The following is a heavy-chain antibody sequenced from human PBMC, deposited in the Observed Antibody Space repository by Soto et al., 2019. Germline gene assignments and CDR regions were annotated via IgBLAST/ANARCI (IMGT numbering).Heavy chain of an antibody. CDR2: IIPIFGTA. V-gene: IGHV1-69*01. D-gene: IGHD3-3*01. CDR1: GGTFSSYA. CDR3: ARDRIITIFGVVTPYYFDY. J-gene: IGHJ4*02. Sequence: QVQLVQSGAEVKKPGSSVKVSCKASGGTFSSYAISWVRQAPGQGREWMGGIIPIFGTANYAQTFQGRVTITADESTSTAYMALSSLRSEDTAVYYCARDRIITIFGVVTPYYFDYWGQGTLVTVSS.